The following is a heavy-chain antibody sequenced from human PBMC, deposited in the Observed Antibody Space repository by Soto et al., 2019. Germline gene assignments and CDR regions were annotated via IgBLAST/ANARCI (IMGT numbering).Heavy chain of an antibody. J-gene: IGHJ4*01. D-gene: IGHD2-8*01. CDR2: ISSSADRT. V-gene: IGHV3-23*01. CDR3: AKESTPFVGYCFNAICYNDY. Sequence: EVQLLESGGGLVQPGGSLRLSCAASGFTFSSYAMSWVRQAPGKGLEWVSVISSSADRTYYIESVKGLFTISRYNSKNSLYLQMHIVSAVDTTLSYRAKESTPFVGYCFNAICYNDYWCRGSLVTVSS. CDR1: GFTFSSYA.